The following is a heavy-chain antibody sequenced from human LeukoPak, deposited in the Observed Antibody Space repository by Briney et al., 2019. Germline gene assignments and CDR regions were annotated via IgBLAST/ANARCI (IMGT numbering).Heavy chain of an antibody. D-gene: IGHD3-10*01. Sequence: PGGSLRLSCAASGFTFSSYWMSWVRQAPGKGLEWVANINQDGSEKYYVDSVKGRFTISRDNAKNSLYLQMNSLRAEDTAVYYCASVSRVRGVKFDYWGQGTLVTVSS. CDR3: ASVSRVRGVKFDY. CDR1: GFTFSSYW. CDR2: INQDGSEK. V-gene: IGHV3-7*01. J-gene: IGHJ4*02.